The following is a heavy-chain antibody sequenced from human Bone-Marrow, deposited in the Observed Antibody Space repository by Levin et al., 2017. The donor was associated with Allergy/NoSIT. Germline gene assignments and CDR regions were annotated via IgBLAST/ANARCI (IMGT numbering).Heavy chain of an antibody. CDR3: ATVDVVGATRQIGY. CDR1: GFTFTNYA. Sequence: PSETLSLTCAASGFTFTNYAMTWVRQAPGKGLEWVSSLTATGGSTYYAHSVKGRFTVSRDNSKNTVYVQLNTLRADDTAIYYCATVDVVGATRQIGYWGQGTLVTVSS. V-gene: IGHV3-23*01. D-gene: IGHD1-26*01. CDR2: LTATGGST. J-gene: IGHJ4*02.